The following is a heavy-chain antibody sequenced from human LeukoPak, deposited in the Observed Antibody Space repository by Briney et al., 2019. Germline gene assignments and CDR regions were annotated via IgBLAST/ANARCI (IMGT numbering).Heavy chain of an antibody. CDR2: ISSSGSTI. CDR1: GFTFSSYE. D-gene: IGHD3-22*01. V-gene: IGHV3-48*03. J-gene: IGHJ4*02. CDR3: ARGVIYFDY. Sequence: GGSLRLSCAASGFTFSSYEMNWVRQAPGKGLEWVSYISSSGSTIYYADSVKGRFTISRDNAKNSLYLQKNSLRAEDTAVYYCARGVIYFDYWGQGTLVTVSS.